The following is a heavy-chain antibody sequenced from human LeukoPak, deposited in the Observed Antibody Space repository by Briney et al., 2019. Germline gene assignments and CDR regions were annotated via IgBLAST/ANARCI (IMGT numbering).Heavy chain of an antibody. CDR1: GGSISSYY. CDR2: IYYSGTT. D-gene: IGHD6-13*01. J-gene: IGHJ4*02. V-gene: IGHV4-59*01. CDR3: ARGVYIAAAQYGY. Sequence: PSETLSLTCAVSGGSISSYYWSWIRQPPGKGLEWIGYIYYSGTTNYNPSLKSRVTISVDTSKNQFSLKLSSVTAADTAVYYCARGVYIAAAQYGYWGQGTLVTVSS.